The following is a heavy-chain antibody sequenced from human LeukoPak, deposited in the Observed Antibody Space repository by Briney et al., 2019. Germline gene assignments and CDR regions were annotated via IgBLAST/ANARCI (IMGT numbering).Heavy chain of an antibody. CDR1: GFTFSSYW. J-gene: IGHJ4*02. Sequence: TGGSLRLSCAASGFTFSSYWMNWARQAPGKGLEWVASINHNGNVNYYVDSVKGRFTISRGNPKNTVFLQMGSLRGEDTAVYYCARCYYDGSGFYYYFDYWGQGTLVTVSS. CDR2: INHNGNVN. D-gene: IGHD3-22*01. V-gene: IGHV3-7*03. CDR3: ARCYYDGSGFYYYFDY.